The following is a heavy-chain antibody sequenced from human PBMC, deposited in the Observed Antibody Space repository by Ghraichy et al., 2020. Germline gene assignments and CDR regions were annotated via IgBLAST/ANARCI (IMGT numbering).Heavy chain of an antibody. CDR2: IYYSAST. CDR1: GGSISSDS. J-gene: IGHJ4*02. V-gene: IGHV4-59*08. Sequence: SETLSLTCTVSGGSISSDSWSWIRQPPGKGLEWIGYIYYSASTNYNPSLKSRVTITVDTSKNQFSLKLSSMTAADTAVYYCARHGSRGWYPGFCDYWGQGTLVTVSS. CDR3: ARHGSRGWYPGFCDY. D-gene: IGHD6-19*01.